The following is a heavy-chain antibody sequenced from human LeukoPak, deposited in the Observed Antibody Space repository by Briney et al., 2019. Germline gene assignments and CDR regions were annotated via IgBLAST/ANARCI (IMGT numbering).Heavy chain of an antibody. J-gene: IGHJ4*02. Sequence: SETLSLTCTVSGGSISSGDYYWSWIRQHPGKGLEWIGYIYYSGSTYYNPSLKSRVTISVDTSKNQFSLKLSSVTAADTAVYYCATFGGVIVTSGYSSYYFDYWGQGTLVTVSS. V-gene: IGHV4-31*03. CDR1: GGSISSGDYY. CDR2: IYYSGST. D-gene: IGHD3-16*02. CDR3: ATFGGVIVTSGYSSYYFDY.